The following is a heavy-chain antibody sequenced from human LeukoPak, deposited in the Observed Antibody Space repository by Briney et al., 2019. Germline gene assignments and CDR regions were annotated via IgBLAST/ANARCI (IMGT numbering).Heavy chain of an antibody. CDR3: ARDSGSYYPFDY. CDR2: IYASGST. D-gene: IGHD1-26*01. Sequence: PSETLSLTCTVSGGSISSYYWSWIRQPAGKGLDWIGRIYASGSTNYNPSLKSRVTMSVDTSKNQFSLKLSSVTAADTAVYYCARDSGSYYPFDYWGQGTLVTVSS. J-gene: IGHJ4*02. CDR1: GGSISSYY. V-gene: IGHV4-4*07.